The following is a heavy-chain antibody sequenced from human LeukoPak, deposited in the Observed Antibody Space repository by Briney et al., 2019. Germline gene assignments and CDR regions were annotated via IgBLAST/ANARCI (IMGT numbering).Heavy chain of an antibody. J-gene: IGHJ3*02. D-gene: IGHD1-26*01. V-gene: IGHV4-4*07. CDR2: IYASGST. CDR1: GGSISSYY. CDR3: ARVRRFGRVGATNGPSHDAFDI. Sequence: SETLSLTCTVSGGSISSYYWSWIRQPAGKALEWIGRIYASGSTNYNPSLKSRVTMSVDTSKNQFSLKLSSVTAADTAVYYCARVRRFGRVGATNGPSHDAFDIWGQGTMVTVSS.